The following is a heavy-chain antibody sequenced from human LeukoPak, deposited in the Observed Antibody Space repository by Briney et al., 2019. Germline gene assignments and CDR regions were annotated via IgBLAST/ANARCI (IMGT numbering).Heavy chain of an antibody. V-gene: IGHV3-48*03. CDR3: ARTIEMATISYFDY. D-gene: IGHD5-24*01. CDR2: ISGSGRTI. Sequence: GGSLRLSCAASGFTFSSYEMNWVRQAPGKGLEWVSYISGSGRTIYYANSVKGRFTISRDNAKNSLYLQMNSLRADDTAVYYCARTIEMATISYFDYWGQGTLVTVSS. J-gene: IGHJ4*02. CDR1: GFTFSSYE.